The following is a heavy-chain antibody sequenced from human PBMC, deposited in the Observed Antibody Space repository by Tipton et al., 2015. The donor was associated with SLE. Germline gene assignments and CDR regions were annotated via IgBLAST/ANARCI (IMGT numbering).Heavy chain of an antibody. CDR3: ARAGILTGYYPYFDY. V-gene: IGHV4-31*03. CDR2: IYFSGRT. CDR1: GGSISSGGHY. D-gene: IGHD3-9*01. Sequence: TLSLTCTVSGGSISSGGHYWTWIRQHPGKGLEFIAFIYFSGRTYYSPSLKSRVTISVDTSENQFSLKLSSVTAADTAVYYCARAGILTGYYPYFDYWGQGNLVTVSS. J-gene: IGHJ4*02.